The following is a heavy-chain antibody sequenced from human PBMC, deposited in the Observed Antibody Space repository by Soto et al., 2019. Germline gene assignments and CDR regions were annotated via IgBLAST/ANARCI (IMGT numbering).Heavy chain of an antibody. CDR2: TRPNNGNT. V-gene: IGHV1-18*01. CDR1: GYTFSMYG. J-gene: IGHJ4*02. D-gene: IGHD3-10*01. CDR3: VRDLDGSGSYYTDY. Sequence: ASVKVSCKASGYTFSMYGINWVRQAPGQGLEGMGWTRPNNGNTKYAQNLQGRVTMTTDTSTSTAYMELRSLRPDDTAVYYCVRDLDGSGSYYTDYWGQGTLVTVSS.